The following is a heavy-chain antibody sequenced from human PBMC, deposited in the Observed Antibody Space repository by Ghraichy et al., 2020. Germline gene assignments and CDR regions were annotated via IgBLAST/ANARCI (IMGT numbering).Heavy chain of an antibody. CDR3: ARESTYYDFWSGYYTGIRGEYFDY. CDR1: GFTFSSYA. CDR2: ISYDGSNK. V-gene: IGHV3-30-3*01. J-gene: IGHJ4*02. D-gene: IGHD3-3*01. Sequence: GGSLRLSCAASGFTFSSYAMHWVRQAPGKGLEWVAVISYDGSNKYYADSVKGRFTISRDNSKNTLYLQMNSLRAEDTAVYYCARESTYYDFWSGYYTGIRGEYFDYWGQGTLVTVSS.